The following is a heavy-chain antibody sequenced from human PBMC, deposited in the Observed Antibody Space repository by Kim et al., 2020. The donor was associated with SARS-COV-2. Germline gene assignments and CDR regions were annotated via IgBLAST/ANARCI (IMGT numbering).Heavy chain of an antibody. V-gene: IGHV4-4*02. J-gene: IGHJ6*02. CDR1: GVSISSNNW. Sequence: SGTLSLTCAVSGVSISSNNWWSWVRQPPGRGLEWIGDIYHSGTTNYNPSLKSRVTISVDKSKNQFSLILTSVTAADTAIYYCARPVAGSVWDVWGQGTTVTVSS. CDR2: IYHSGTT. CDR3: ARPVAGSVWDV. D-gene: IGHD6-19*01.